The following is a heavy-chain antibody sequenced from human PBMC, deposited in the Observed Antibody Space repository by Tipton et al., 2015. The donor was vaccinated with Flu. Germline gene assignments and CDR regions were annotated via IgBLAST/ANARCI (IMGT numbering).Heavy chain of an antibody. V-gene: IGHV3-48*03. CDR3: ATLTGDDY. Sequence: SLRLSCAASGFTFSSYEMNWVRQAPGKGLEWLSYSSSRGSTISYADSVRGRFTISRDNAKKSLYLQLNSLRAEDTAVYYCATLTGDDYWGQGDLVTVSS. CDR2: SSSRGSTI. D-gene: IGHD7-27*01. J-gene: IGHJ4*02. CDR1: GFTFSSYE.